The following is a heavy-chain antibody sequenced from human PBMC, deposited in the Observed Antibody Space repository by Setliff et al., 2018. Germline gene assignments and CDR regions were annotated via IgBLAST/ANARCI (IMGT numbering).Heavy chain of an antibody. D-gene: IGHD3-16*01. Sequence: SETLSLTCSVSGGSISSYFWNWVRQPAGKGLEWIGRIYSNENTNYNPSLKSRVTMSIDTSKNQLSLKLSSVTAAATAVYYCARSMIQRNYYCGLDVWGQGTTVTVSS. V-gene: IGHV4-4*07. CDR3: ARSMIQRNYYCGLDV. J-gene: IGHJ6*02. CDR2: IYSNENT. CDR1: GGSISSYF.